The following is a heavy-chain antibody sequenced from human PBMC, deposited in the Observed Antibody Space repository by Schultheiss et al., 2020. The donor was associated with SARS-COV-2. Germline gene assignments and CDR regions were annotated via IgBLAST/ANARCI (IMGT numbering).Heavy chain of an antibody. CDR3: AKDLRVGCSSTSCYTANMDV. CDR2: ISGSGGST. CDR1: GFTFSSYA. V-gene: IGHV3-23*01. J-gene: IGHJ6*03. D-gene: IGHD2-2*02. Sequence: GGSLRLSCAASGFTFSSYAMSWVRQAPGKGLEWVSAISGSGGSTYYADSVKGRFTISRDNSKNTLYLQMNSLRAEDTAVYYCAKDLRVGCSSTSCYTANMDVWGRAATVTVSS.